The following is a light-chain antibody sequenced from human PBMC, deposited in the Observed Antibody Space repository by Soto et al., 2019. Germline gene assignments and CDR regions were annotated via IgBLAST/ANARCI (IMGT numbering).Light chain of an antibody. Sequence: QSALTQPPSASGSPGQSVTISCTGTSSDVGDYNYVSWYQQHPGKAPKLMIYELNKRPSGVPDRFSGSKSGNTASLTVSGLQAEDESDYYCSSYAGSNNWVFGGGTKLTVL. CDR3: SSYAGSNNWV. CDR1: SSDVGDYNY. J-gene: IGLJ3*02. V-gene: IGLV2-8*01. CDR2: ELN.